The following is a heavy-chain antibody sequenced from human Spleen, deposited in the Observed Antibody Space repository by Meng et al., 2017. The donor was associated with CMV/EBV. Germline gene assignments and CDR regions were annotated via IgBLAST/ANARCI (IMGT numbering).Heavy chain of an antibody. D-gene: IGHD2-21*01. J-gene: IGHJ4*02. V-gene: IGHV3-20*04. Sequence: GGSLRLSCAASGFTFDDYGMSWVRQAPGKGLEWVSGINWNGGSTGYADSVKGRFTISRDNAKNSLYLQMNSLRAEDTALYYCARTCGGGCRRGFDYWGQGTLVTVSS. CDR2: INWNGGST. CDR3: ARTCGGGCRRGFDY. CDR1: GFTFDDYG.